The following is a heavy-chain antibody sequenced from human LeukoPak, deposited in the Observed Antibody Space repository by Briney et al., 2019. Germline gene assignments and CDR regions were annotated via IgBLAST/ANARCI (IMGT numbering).Heavy chain of an antibody. D-gene: IGHD6-19*01. CDR2: INPNNGDT. J-gene: IGHJ4*02. V-gene: IGHV1-2*06. Sequence: GASVKVSCKASGYTFTDYYIHWVRQAPGQGLEWMGRINPNNGDTNYEQKLQGRVTMTRDTSISTACMELSRLQSDDTAVYYCSSSYRTVWRFDYWGQGTLVTVSS. CDR3: SSSYRTVWRFDY. CDR1: GYTFTDYY.